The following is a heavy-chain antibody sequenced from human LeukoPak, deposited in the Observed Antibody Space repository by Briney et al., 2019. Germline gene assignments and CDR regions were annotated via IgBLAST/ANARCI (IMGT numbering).Heavy chain of an antibody. J-gene: IGHJ2*01. Sequence: GASVNVSCKASGYTFTGHGFSWVRQAPGQGLEWLGWISGYNGDTIYAQKFQGRVTLTKDTSTSTGIMELRSLRSDDTAVYYCARDPSNSSGRNWYIDVWGRGTLVTVSS. CDR2: ISGYNGDT. V-gene: IGHV1-18*01. CDR3: ARDPSNSSGRNWYIDV. CDR1: GYTFTGHG. D-gene: IGHD6-19*01.